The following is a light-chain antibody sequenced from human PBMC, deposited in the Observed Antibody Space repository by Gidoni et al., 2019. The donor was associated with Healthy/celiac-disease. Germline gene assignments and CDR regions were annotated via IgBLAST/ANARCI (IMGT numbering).Light chain of an antibody. V-gene: IGKV1-39*01. CDR3: QQSYSTPHT. CDR2: AAS. Sequence: IHMTQSPSSLSASVGDRVTITRLPRQSISSYLNWYQQKPGKAPKLLIYAASSLQSRVASRFSGSGSGTDFTLTSSRLQHEDFATYYCQQSYSTPHTFGQGTKLEIK. CDR1: QSISSY. J-gene: IGKJ2*01.